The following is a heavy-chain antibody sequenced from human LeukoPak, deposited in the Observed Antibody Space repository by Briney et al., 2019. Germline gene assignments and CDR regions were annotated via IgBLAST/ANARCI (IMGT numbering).Heavy chain of an antibody. D-gene: IGHD2-2*02. Sequence: ASVKVSCXASGYTFTGYYMHWVRQAPGQGLEWMARINPNSGGTNYAQTFQGRVTMTRDTSISTAYMELSRLRSDDTAVYYYARGVEGPATAIPEDYWGQGTLVTVSS. J-gene: IGHJ4*02. CDR3: ARGVEGPATAIPEDY. V-gene: IGHV1-2*06. CDR1: GYTFTGYY. CDR2: INPNSGGT.